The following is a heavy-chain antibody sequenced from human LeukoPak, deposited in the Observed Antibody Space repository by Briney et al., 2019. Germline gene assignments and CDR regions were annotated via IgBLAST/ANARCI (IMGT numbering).Heavy chain of an antibody. Sequence: ASVKVSCKASGYTFTSYAMHWVRQAPGQRLEWMGWINAGNGNTKYSQKFQGRVTITRDTSASTAYMELSSLRSEDTAVYYCARPLRSAGSYYLGYWGQGTLVTVSS. CDR1: GYTFTSYA. CDR2: INAGNGNT. CDR3: ARPLRSAGSYYLGY. V-gene: IGHV1-3*01. J-gene: IGHJ4*02. D-gene: IGHD3-10*01.